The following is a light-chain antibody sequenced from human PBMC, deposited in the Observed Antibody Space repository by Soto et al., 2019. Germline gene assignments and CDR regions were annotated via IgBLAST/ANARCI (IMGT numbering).Light chain of an antibody. CDR1: QSVSSD. V-gene: IGKV3-11*01. CDR2: DAS. Sequence: EIVLTQSPGTLSLSPGERATLSCRASQSVSSDLAWYHQKPGQAPRLLIYDASNRATGIPARFSGSGSGTDFTLTISSLEPEDFAVYYCQQRSNWPPTFGQGTKV. CDR3: QQRSNWPPT. J-gene: IGKJ1*01.